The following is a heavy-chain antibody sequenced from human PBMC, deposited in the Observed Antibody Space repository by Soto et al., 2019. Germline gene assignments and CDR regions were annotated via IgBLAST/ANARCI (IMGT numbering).Heavy chain of an antibody. CDR2: IRDSGSTT. Sequence: GGSLRLSCAASGFTFSSYAMTWVRQAPGKGLEWVSGIRDSGSTTYYADSVKGRFTISRDNSKNTLYLQMNSLRAEDTAVYYCAKGGTIIGVQRWFDPWGQGTLVTVS. V-gene: IGHV3-23*01. CDR1: GFTFSSYA. D-gene: IGHD3-3*01. J-gene: IGHJ5*02. CDR3: AKGGTIIGVQRWFDP.